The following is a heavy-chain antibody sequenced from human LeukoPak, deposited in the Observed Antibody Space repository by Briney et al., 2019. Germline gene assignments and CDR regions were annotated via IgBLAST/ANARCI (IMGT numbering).Heavy chain of an antibody. Sequence: PGGSLRLSCAASGFTFSSYAMSWVRQAPGKGLEWVSAVSDSGDNTHYADSVKGRFAISRDNAKNSLYLQMNSLRAEDTAVYYCARVSGDFWSGYYFYYYYYMDVWGKGTTVTVSS. V-gene: IGHV3-23*01. CDR1: GFTFSSYA. D-gene: IGHD3-3*01. CDR2: VSDSGDNT. CDR3: ARVSGDFWSGYYFYYYYYMDV. J-gene: IGHJ6*03.